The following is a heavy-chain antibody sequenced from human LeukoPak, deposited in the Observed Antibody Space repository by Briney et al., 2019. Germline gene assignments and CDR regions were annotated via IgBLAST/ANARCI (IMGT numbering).Heavy chain of an antibody. J-gene: IGHJ4*02. CDR1: GFTFSNSA. CDR3: AAELYSGTYGRCCSFAF. Sequence: GTSVKVSCKASGFTFSNSAIQWVRQACGQRLEWIGWIIVGSGRTHYAQNLQERLTITRDMSTNTAYMELSSLRSEDTAVYYCAAELYSGTYGRCCSFAFWGQGTPVTVSS. D-gene: IGHD1-26*01. V-gene: IGHV1-58*02. CDR2: IIVGSGRT.